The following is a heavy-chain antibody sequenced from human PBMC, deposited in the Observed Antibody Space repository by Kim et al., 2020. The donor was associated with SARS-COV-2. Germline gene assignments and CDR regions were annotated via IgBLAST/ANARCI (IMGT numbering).Heavy chain of an antibody. CDR2: FDPEDGET. CDR1: GYTLTELS. Sequence: ASVKVSCKVSGYTLTELSMHWVRQAPGKGLEWMGGFDPEDGETIYAQKFQGRVTMTEDTSTDTAYMELSSLRSEDTAVYYCATFFVGDLGRAGWFDPWGQGTLVTVSS. J-gene: IGHJ5*02. CDR3: ATFFVGDLGRAGWFDP. D-gene: IGHD7-27*01. V-gene: IGHV1-24*01.